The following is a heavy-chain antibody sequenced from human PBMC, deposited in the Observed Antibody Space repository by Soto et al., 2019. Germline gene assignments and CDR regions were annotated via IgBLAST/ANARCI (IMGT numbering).Heavy chain of an antibody. CDR1: GFTMSTYS. CDR2: ISVTPGIT. D-gene: IGHD5-12*01. J-gene: IGHJ4*02. CDR3: SKWSGYGDL. Sequence: GGSLRLSCAASGFTMSTYSVTWVRQAPGKGLEWVSGISVTPGITFYADSVKGRFTISRDSSSNAVYLQMNSLRAEDTAMYFCSKWSGYGDLWGQGTLVTVSS. V-gene: IGHV3-23*01.